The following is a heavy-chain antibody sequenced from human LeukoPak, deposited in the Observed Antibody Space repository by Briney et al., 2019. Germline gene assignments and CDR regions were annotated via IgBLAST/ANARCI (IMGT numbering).Heavy chain of an antibody. D-gene: IGHD6-13*01. V-gene: IGHV3-23*01. CDR3: ARGIAAPGRDY. CDR2: ISGSGGST. J-gene: IGHJ4*02. Sequence: GGSLSLSCAASRFTFSSYAMSWVRQAPGKGLEWVSAISGSGGSTYYADSVKGRFTISRDNAKNTLYLQMNSLRAEDTAVYYCARGIAAPGRDYWGQGTLVTVSS. CDR1: RFTFSSYA.